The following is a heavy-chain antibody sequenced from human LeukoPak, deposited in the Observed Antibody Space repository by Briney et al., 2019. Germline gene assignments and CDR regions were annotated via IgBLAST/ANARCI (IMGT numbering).Heavy chain of an antibody. CDR2: INHSGST. J-gene: IGHJ3*02. Sequence: PSETLSLTCAVDGGSFSGYYWSWIRQPPGKGLEWIGEINHSGSTNYNPSLKSRVTISVDTSKNQFSLKLSSVTAADTAVYYCARGSTGDIVVVVAATHALDIWGQGTMVTVSS. D-gene: IGHD2-15*01. CDR1: GGSFSGYY. V-gene: IGHV4-34*01. CDR3: ARGSTGDIVVVVAATHALDI.